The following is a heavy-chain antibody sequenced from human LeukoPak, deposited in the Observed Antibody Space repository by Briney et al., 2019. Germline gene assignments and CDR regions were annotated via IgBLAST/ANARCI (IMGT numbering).Heavy chain of an antibody. D-gene: IGHD4-17*01. CDR3: AKGPTVTDFDY. CDR1: GFTFSNYD. CDR2: ISYDGSNK. J-gene: IGHJ4*02. Sequence: GGSLRLSCAASGFTFSNYDMHWVRQAPGKGLEWVAVISYDGSNKYYADSVKGRFTISRDNSKNTLYLQMNSLRAEDTAVYYCAKGPTVTDFDYWGQGTLVTVSS. V-gene: IGHV3-30*18.